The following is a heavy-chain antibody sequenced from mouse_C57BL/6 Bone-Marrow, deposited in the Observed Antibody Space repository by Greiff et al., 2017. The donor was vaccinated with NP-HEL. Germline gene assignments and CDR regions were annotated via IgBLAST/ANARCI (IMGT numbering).Heavy chain of an antibody. D-gene: IGHD1-1*01. J-gene: IGHJ1*03. Sequence: VQLQQSGAELVKPGASVKISCKASGYAFSSYWMNWVKQRPGTGLEWIGQIYPGDGDTNYNGKFKGKATLTADKSSSTAYMQLSSLTSEDSAVYFCARSYYGSSYAAFWYFDVWGTGTTVTVSS. CDR3: ARSYYGSSYAAFWYFDV. CDR1: GYAFSSYW. V-gene: IGHV1-80*01. CDR2: IYPGDGDT.